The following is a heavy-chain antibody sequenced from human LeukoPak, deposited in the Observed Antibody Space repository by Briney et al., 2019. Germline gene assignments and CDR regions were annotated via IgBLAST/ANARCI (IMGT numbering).Heavy chain of an antibody. CDR3: ARRKPTTVTNWGCPLYYYYMDV. V-gene: IGHV4-39*01. CDR2: IYYSGST. Sequence: SETLSLTCTVSGGSISSSSYYWGWIRQPPGKGLEWIGSIYYSGSTYYNPSLKSRVTISVDTSKNQFSLKLSSVTAADTAVYYCARRKPTTVTNWGCPLYYYYMDVWGKGTTVTVSS. CDR1: GGSISSSSYY. D-gene: IGHD4-17*01. J-gene: IGHJ6*03.